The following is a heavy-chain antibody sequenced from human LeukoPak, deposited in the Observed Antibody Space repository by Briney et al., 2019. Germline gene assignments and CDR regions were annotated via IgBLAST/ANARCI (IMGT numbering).Heavy chain of an antibody. V-gene: IGHV3-15*04. CDR1: GLKFSDAW. CDR2: IGNKADGGTT. J-gene: IGHJ4*02. D-gene: IGHD6-19*01. Sequence: GGSLRLSCAVSGLKFSDAWMNWARQAPGKGLDWVGRIGNKADGGTTVYAAPVKGRFTISRDDSKNTVYLQMNSLKTEDTAVYYCLHYRSGWHWGQGTLVTVSS. CDR3: LHYRSGWH.